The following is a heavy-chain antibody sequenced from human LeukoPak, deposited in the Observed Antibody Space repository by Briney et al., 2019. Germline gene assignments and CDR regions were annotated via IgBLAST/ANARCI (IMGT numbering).Heavy chain of an antibody. Sequence: GGSLRLSCAASGFTFSSYAMHWVRQAPGKGLEWVAVISYDGSSKYYADSVKGRPTISRDNSKNTLYLQMNSLRPEDTAVYYCARDSGYTKDYWGQGTLVTVSS. J-gene: IGHJ4*02. CDR3: ARDSGYTKDY. D-gene: IGHD6-13*01. V-gene: IGHV3-30-3*01. CDR1: GFTFSSYA. CDR2: ISYDGSSK.